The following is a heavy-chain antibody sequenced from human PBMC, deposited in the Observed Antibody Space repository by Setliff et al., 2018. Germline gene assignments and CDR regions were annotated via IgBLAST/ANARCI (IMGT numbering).Heavy chain of an antibody. Sequence: GGSLRLSCAASGFTFSNYGMTWVRQAPGKGLEWISYISTSGSTIYYADSVKGRFTISRDNARNSLYLQMNSLRAEDTAVYYCATSDYGDYFIADVWGKGTTVTVSS. CDR2: ISTSGSTI. CDR1: GFTFSNYG. CDR3: ATSDYGDYFIADV. V-gene: IGHV3-48*04. J-gene: IGHJ6*04. D-gene: IGHD4-17*01.